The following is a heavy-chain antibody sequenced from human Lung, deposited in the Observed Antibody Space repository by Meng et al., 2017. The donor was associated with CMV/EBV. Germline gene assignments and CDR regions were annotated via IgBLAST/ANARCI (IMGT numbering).Heavy chain of an antibody. Sequence: SXTXSLXXAISGDSVSANNAAWNWFRQSPSRGLEWLGRAYYRSKWYTDYAVSVKRRTTINPDTSKNQFSLQLTSVTPEDTAVYYCARGYDNSLDYWGQGTLVTVSS. CDR1: GDSVSANNAA. CDR3: ARGYDNSLDY. D-gene: IGHD3-22*01. CDR2: AYYRSKWYT. V-gene: IGHV6-1*01. J-gene: IGHJ4*02.